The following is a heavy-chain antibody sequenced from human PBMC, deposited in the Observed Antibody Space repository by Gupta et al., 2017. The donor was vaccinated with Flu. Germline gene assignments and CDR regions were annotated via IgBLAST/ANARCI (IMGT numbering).Heavy chain of an antibody. CDR3: ARSTHEIRGMDV. J-gene: IGHJ6*02. CDR1: SNSVA. CDR2: TYYRSKWYN. V-gene: IGHV6-1*01. Sequence: SNSVAWNWIRQSPSRGLEWLGRTYYRSKWYNDYAGSVKSRVTTNPDTSKNQLSLQLNSVTPEDTGVYYCARSTHEIRGMDVWGQWTTVTVS. D-gene: IGHD3-16*01.